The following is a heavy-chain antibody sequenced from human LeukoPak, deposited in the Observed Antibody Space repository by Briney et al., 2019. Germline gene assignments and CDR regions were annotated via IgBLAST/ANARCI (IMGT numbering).Heavy chain of an antibody. Sequence: KPSETLSLTCSVSGYSISSAHYRGWIRQPPGKGLEWIGTMYHSGSTNYNPSLKSRVTISVDTSKNQFSLKLSSVTAADTAVYFCARGFRGDNFDYWGQGTLVTVSS. V-gene: IGHV4-38-2*02. D-gene: IGHD7-27*01. CDR1: GYSISSAHY. CDR3: ARGFRGDNFDY. CDR2: MYHSGST. J-gene: IGHJ4*02.